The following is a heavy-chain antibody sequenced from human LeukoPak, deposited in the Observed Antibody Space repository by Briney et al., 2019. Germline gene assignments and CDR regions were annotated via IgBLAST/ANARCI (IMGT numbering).Heavy chain of an antibody. D-gene: IGHD6-13*01. CDR3: AKDSGQREKIAAAGIDY. CDR2: ISYDGSNK. Sequence: PGRSLRLSCAASEFTFSSYGMHWVRQAPGKGLEWVAVISYDGSNKYYADSVKGRFTISRDNSKNTLYLQMNSLRAEDTAVYYCAKDSGQREKIAAAGIDYWGQGTLVTVSS. J-gene: IGHJ4*02. V-gene: IGHV3-30*18. CDR1: EFTFSSYG.